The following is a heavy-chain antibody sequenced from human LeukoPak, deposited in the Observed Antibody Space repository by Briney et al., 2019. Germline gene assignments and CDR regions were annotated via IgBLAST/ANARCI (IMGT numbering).Heavy chain of an antibody. Sequence: GASVKVSCKASGGTFSSYAISWVRQAPGQGLEWMGRIIPILGIANYAQKFQGRVTITADKSTSTAYMELSSLRSEDTAVYYCARDGLGDGYNQGYFDYWGQGTLVTVSS. D-gene: IGHD5-24*01. CDR3: ARDGLGDGYNQGYFDY. CDR1: GGTFSSYA. CDR2: IIPILGIA. J-gene: IGHJ4*02. V-gene: IGHV1-69*04.